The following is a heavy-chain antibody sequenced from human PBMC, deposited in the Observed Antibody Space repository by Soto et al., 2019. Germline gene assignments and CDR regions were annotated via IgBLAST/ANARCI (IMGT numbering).Heavy chain of an antibody. Sequence: EVQLVESGGGLVKPGGSLRLSCAASGFTFSSYSMNWVRQAPGKGLEWVSSISSSSSYIYYADSVKGRFTISRDNAKNSLYLQMNSLRAEDTAVYYCARDPLTVPYWYFDLWGRGTLVTVSS. J-gene: IGHJ2*01. V-gene: IGHV3-21*01. D-gene: IGHD2-2*01. CDR1: GFTFSSYS. CDR2: ISSSSSYI. CDR3: ARDPLTVPYWYFDL.